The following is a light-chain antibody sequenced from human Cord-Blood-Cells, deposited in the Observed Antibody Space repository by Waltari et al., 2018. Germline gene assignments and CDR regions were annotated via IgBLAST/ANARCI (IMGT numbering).Light chain of an antibody. CDR1: SSDVGGYNY. CDR3: SSYTSSSTLV. V-gene: IGLV2-14*01. CDR2: DVS. Sequence: QSALTQPASVPGSPGQPITIPCPRTSSDVGGYNYVSWYQQHPGKAPKLMIYDVSNRPSGVSNRFSGSKSGNTASLTISGLQAEDEADYYCSSYTSSSTLVFGGGTKLTVL. J-gene: IGLJ3*02.